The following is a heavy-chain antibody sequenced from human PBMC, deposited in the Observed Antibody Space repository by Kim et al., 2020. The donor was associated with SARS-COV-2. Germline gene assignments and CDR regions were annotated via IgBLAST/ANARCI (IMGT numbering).Heavy chain of an antibody. Sequence: TIYAQKFQGRVTMTKDTSTDTAYMELSSLRSEDTAVYYCATEGIAARHYYGMDVWGQGTTVTVSS. CDR2: T. J-gene: IGHJ6*02. CDR3: ATEGIAARHYYGMDV. V-gene: IGHV1-24*01. D-gene: IGHD6-6*01.